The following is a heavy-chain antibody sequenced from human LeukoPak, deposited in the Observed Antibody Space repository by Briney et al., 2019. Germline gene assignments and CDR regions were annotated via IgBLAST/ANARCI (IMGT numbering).Heavy chain of an antibody. Sequence: GGSLRLSCAASGFTFDDYGMSWVRQAPGKGLEWVSGINWNGGSTGYADSVKGRLTISRDNAKNTLYLQMNSLRAEDTAVYYCVRDGSYKFDYWGQGTLVTVSS. J-gene: IGHJ4*02. D-gene: IGHD1-26*01. CDR3: VRDGSYKFDY. V-gene: IGHV3-20*04. CDR2: INWNGGST. CDR1: GFTFDDYG.